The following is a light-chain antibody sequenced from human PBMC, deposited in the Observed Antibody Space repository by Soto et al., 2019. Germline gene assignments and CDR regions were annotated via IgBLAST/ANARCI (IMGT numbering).Light chain of an antibody. V-gene: IGKV3-11*01. Sequence: ETVLTQSPATLSLSPGERATLSCRASRSLDRYLAWYQQKPGQAPRLLIYDASKRATGIPARFSGSGSGTDFPLTISSLEPEDCAIDYCQQRTNWLASFGGGTRVEI. CDR2: DAS. CDR1: RSLDRY. J-gene: IGKJ4*01. CDR3: QQRTNWLAS.